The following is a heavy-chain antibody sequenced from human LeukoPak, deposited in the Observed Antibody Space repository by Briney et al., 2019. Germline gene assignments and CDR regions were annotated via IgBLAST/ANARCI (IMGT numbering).Heavy chain of an antibody. CDR1: GFTFSSYA. D-gene: IGHD3-22*01. CDR2: IGGSGDNT. J-gene: IGHJ4*02. Sequence: GGSLRLSCAASGFTFSSYAMSWVSQAPGKGLEWVSGIGGSGDNTYYADSVKGRFTISRDNSKNTLYVQVNSLGTEDTAAYYCAKGSYYDSSGSFYFDYWGQGTLVTVSS. CDR3: AKGSYYDSSGSFYFDY. V-gene: IGHV3-23*01.